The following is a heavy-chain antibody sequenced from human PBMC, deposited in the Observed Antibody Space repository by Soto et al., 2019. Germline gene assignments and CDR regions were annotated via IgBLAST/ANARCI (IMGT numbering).Heavy chain of an antibody. CDR1: GFTFSSYG. V-gene: IGHV3-48*02. CDR3: ASRYYYDSSGYYYHYYY. Sequence: VGSLRLSCAASGFTFSSYGMNWFRQAPVNGLEWVSSISSSSSTIYYADSVKGRFTISRDNAKNSLYLQMNSLRDEDTAVYYCASRYYYDSSGYYYHYYYWGQGTLVTVSS. D-gene: IGHD3-22*01. J-gene: IGHJ4*02. CDR2: ISSSSSTI.